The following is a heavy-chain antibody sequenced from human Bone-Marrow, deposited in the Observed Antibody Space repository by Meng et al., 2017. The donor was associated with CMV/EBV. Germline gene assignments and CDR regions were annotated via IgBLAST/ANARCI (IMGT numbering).Heavy chain of an antibody. CDR3: ASGIGELWYKG. J-gene: IGHJ4*02. CDR1: GGSISSYY. Sequence: SETLSLTCTVSGGSISSYYWSRIRQPPGKGLEWIGYIFYTGGTNYNLSLKSRVTISVDTSKKQFSLKLTSVTAADTAVYYCASGIGELWYKGWGQGTLVTVSS. CDR2: IFYTGGT. V-gene: IGHV4-59*01. D-gene: IGHD3-10*01.